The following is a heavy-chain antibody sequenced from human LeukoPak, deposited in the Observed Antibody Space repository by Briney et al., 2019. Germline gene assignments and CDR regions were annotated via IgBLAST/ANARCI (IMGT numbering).Heavy chain of an antibody. D-gene: IGHD2-15*01. J-gene: IGHJ6*02. CDR1: GGSFSGYY. CDR2: INHSGST. Sequence: SETLSLTCAVYGGSFSGYYWSWIRQPPGKGLKWIGEINHSGSTNYNPSLKSRVTISVDTSKNQFSLKLSSVTAADTAVYYCARATHALRYCSGGSCPCGGVVRCGYGMDVWGQGTTVTVSS. V-gene: IGHV4-34*01. CDR3: ARATHALRYCSGGSCPCGGVVRCGYGMDV.